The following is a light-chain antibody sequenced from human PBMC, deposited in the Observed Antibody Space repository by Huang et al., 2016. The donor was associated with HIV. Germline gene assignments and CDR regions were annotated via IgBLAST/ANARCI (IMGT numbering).Light chain of an antibody. J-gene: IGKJ1*01. CDR2: AAS. CDR3: QRYDSAPRA. V-gene: IGKV1-27*01. CDR1: QDIGNF. Sequence: DIQMTQSPASLSVSTGIRVTLTCRASQDIGNFVAWFQQKPGKVPRLLIYAASVLQSGVPSRCNGRGSGTDFTLTITNFQAEDVATYYCQRYDSAPRAFGQGTKVDLK.